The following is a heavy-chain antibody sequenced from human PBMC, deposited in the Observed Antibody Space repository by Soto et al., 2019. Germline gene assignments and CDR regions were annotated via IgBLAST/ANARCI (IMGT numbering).Heavy chain of an antibody. Sequence: QLHLVQSGAVVKKPGASVTVSCSASGYPVTAYYMHWVRQAPGRGLEWMGGINPATGAAKYTQTFQGRVTMTRDTSTSTGFMELSRLTSEDTAVFYWARGGGVGVAGSAAFDMWGQGTLVTVSS. CDR3: ARGGGVGVAGSAAFDM. CDR2: INPATGAA. CDR1: GYPVTAYY. J-gene: IGHJ3*02. V-gene: IGHV1-2*02. D-gene: IGHD3-3*01.